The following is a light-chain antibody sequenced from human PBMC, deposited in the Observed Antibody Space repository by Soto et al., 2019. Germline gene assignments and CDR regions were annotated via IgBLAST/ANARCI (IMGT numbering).Light chain of an antibody. J-gene: IGKJ1*01. CDR1: QSISRW. CDR2: EAS. V-gene: IGKV1-5*03. Sequence: DIHMTPSPSTLSASVGDRVTITCRASQSISRWLAWYQQKPGKAPKLLIYEASILQTGVPSRFSGSGSVTEFTLAISSLQPDDFATYYCQQYSSYPRWTFGQGTKVDIK. CDR3: QQYSSYPRWT.